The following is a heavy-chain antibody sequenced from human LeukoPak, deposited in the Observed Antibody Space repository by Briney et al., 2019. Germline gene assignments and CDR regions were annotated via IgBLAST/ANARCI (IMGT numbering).Heavy chain of an antibody. CDR2: INDSGDNT. J-gene: IGHJ5*02. CDR3: ATAYCSSTSCPT. CDR1: GFTFSSYA. V-gene: IGHV3-23*01. Sequence: GGSLRLSCAASGFTFSSYAMSWVRQAPGKGPEWVSSINDSGDNTYYADSVKGRFTISRDNSRSTLYLLMNNLRADDTAVFYCATAYCSSTSCPTWGQGTLVTVSS. D-gene: IGHD2-2*01.